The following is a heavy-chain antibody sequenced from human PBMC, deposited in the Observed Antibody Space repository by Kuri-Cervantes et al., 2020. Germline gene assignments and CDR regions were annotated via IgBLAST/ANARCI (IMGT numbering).Heavy chain of an antibody. J-gene: IGHJ3*01. CDR2: IYTSGST. D-gene: IGHD1-26*01. CDR3: ARERGTLRGDAFDL. CDR1: GGSISSGSYY. V-gene: IGHV4-61*02. Sequence: SCTVSGGSISSGSYYWSWIRQPAGKGLEWIGRIYTSGSTNYNPSLQSRVTMSVDTSENQFSLKLSSVAATDTAVYFCARERGTLRGDAFDLWGQGTMVTVSS.